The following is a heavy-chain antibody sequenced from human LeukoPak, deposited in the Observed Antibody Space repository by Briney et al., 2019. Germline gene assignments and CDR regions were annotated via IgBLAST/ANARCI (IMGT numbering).Heavy chain of an antibody. CDR1: GFTFSSYA. Sequence: PGGSLRLSCAASGFTFSSYAIHWVRQAPGKGLVWVSRINSDGSSIIYADSVKGRFTISRDNAKNTLDLQMNSLRAEDTAVYYCAKVTYGSGTYGAFDYWGQGTQVIVSS. CDR2: INSDGSSI. V-gene: IGHV3-74*01. J-gene: IGHJ4*02. CDR3: AKVTYGSGTYGAFDY. D-gene: IGHD3-10*01.